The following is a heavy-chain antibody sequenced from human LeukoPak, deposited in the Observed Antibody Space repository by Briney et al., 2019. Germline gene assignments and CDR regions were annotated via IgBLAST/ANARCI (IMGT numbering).Heavy chain of an antibody. CDR1: GFTFSNAW. Sequence: GGSLRLSCAASGFTFSNAWMNWVRQAPGKGLEWVGRVKSKTDGRTTDYAAPVKGRFTISTDDSKNTLYLEMNSLKTEDTAVYHCTTDSRHLRDYWGQGTLVTVSS. J-gene: IGHJ4*02. V-gene: IGHV3-15*01. CDR2: VKSKTDGRTT. D-gene: IGHD6-6*01. CDR3: TTDSRHLRDY.